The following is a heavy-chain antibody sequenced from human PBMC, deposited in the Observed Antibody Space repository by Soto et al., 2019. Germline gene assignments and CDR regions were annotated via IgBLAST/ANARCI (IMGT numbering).Heavy chain of an antibody. Sequence: PSETLSLTCTVSGDSISSSSYYWGWIRQPPGKGLEWIGSIYYSGSTYYNPSLQSRVIISLDTSKNQFSLKLSSVTAADTAVYYCAKVGGTSHPPIPVDYWGQGTLVTVSS. CDR1: GDSISSSSYY. J-gene: IGHJ4*02. D-gene: IGHD2-2*02. CDR3: AKVGGTSHPPIPVDY. V-gene: IGHV4-39*02. CDR2: IYYSGST.